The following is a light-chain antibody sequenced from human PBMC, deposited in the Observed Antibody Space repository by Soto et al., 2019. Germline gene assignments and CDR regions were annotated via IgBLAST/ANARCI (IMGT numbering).Light chain of an antibody. Sequence: QSALTQPASVSGSPGQSITISCTGTSSDVGGYIYVSWYQQHPGKAPKLMIYEVTNRPSGVSSRFSGSKSGNTASLTISGLQAEDEADYYCSSYTGSNTLIFGGGTKVTVL. CDR3: SSYTGSNTLI. J-gene: IGLJ2*01. CDR1: SSDVGGYIY. V-gene: IGLV2-14*01. CDR2: EVT.